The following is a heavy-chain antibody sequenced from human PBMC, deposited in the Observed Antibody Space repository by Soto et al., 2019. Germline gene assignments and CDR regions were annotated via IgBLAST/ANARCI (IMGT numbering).Heavy chain of an antibody. CDR2: IYYSGST. J-gene: IGHJ4*02. Sequence: PSETLSLTCTVSGGSITSYYWSWIRQPPGKGLEWIGYIYYSGSTNYNPSLKSRVTISVDTSKNQFSLKLSSVTAADTAVYYCASRYYDFWSAEGYYFDYWGQGTLVTAPQ. V-gene: IGHV4-59*08. CDR1: GGSITSYY. CDR3: ASRYYDFWSAEGYYFDY. D-gene: IGHD3-3*01.